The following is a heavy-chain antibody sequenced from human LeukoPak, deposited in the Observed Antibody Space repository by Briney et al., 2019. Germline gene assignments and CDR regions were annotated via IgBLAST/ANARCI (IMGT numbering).Heavy chain of an antibody. V-gene: IGHV1-2*02. Sequence: ASVKVSCKASGYTFTGYYMHWVRQAPGQGLEWMGWINPNSGGTNYAQKFQGRVTMTRDTSISTAYMELSRLRSDDTAVYYCARDGGSSIAARQVNYYYYYMDVWGKGTTVTVSS. CDR1: GYTFTGYY. J-gene: IGHJ6*03. CDR3: ARDGGSSIAARQVNYYYYYMDV. CDR2: INPNSGGT. D-gene: IGHD6-6*01.